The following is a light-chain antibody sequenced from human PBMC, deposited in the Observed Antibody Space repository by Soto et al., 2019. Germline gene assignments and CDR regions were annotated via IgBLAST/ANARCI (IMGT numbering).Light chain of an antibody. CDR3: QQSFITPPT. CDR1: QSIGSS. CDR2: AAS. J-gene: IGKJ1*01. V-gene: IGKV1-39*01. Sequence: DIQMTQSPSSLSASIGDTVTITCRASQSIGSSLNWYQQKPGKVPQLLIYAASNLQSGVPSRFSGSGSGTDFTLTISSLLSEDFVTYFCQQSFITPPTLGQGTKGDIK.